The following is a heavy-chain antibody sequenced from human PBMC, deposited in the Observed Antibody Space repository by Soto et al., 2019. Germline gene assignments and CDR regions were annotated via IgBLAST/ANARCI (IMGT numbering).Heavy chain of an antibody. CDR3: AHAYYDFWSGYESPPYFY. V-gene: IGHV2-5*02. J-gene: IGHJ4*02. CDR2: IYWDDDK. CDR1: GFSLSTSGVG. D-gene: IGHD3-3*01. Sequence: SGPTLVKPTQTLTLTCTFSGFSLSTSGVGVGWIRQPPGKALEWLALIYWDDDKRYSPSLKSRLTITKDTSKNQVVLTMTNMDPVDTATYYCAHAYYDFWSGYESPPYFYWGQGTLVTVSS.